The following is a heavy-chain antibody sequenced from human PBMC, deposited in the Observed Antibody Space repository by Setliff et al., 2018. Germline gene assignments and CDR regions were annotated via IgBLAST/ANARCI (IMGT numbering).Heavy chain of an antibody. Sequence: TSETLSLTCTVSGGSISSYYWSWIRPPAGKGLEWIGHIYIGGSANYNPSLKSRVTMSIDTSKNQFSLKLNSVTAADMAVYYCAREQWLDPPGYYYMDVWAKGTTVTVSS. CDR2: IYIGGSA. CDR1: GGSISSYY. CDR3: AREQWLDPPGYYYMDV. D-gene: IGHD6-19*01. V-gene: IGHV4-4*07. J-gene: IGHJ6*03.